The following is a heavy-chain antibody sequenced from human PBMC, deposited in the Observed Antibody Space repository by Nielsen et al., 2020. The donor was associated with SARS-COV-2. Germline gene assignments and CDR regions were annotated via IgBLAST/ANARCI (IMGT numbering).Heavy chain of an antibody. V-gene: IGHV1-69*05. CDR3: ARGGPADYGDFGAGRGPDY. Sequence: WVRQAPGQGLEWMGGIIPIFGTPNYAQKFQGRVTMTRNTSISTAYMEVTSLTSEDTAVYYCARGGPADYGDFGAGRGPDYWGQGTLVTVSS. J-gene: IGHJ4*02. D-gene: IGHD4-17*01. CDR2: IIPIFGTP.